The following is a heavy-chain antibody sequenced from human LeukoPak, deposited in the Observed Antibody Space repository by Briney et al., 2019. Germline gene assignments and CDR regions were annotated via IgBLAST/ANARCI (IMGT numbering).Heavy chain of an antibody. CDR2: IYNRANT. Sequence: SETLSLTCTVSGDSISSSSYCWDWIRQPPGKGLEWIGNIYNRANTHYNPSLKTRITMSVDTSKNQFSLKLNSVTAADTGIYYCARHSRSAYTGYENAFDIWGQGTMVTVSS. J-gene: IGHJ3*02. CDR1: GDSISSSSYC. D-gene: IGHD5-12*01. CDR3: ARHSRSAYTGYENAFDI. V-gene: IGHV4-39*01.